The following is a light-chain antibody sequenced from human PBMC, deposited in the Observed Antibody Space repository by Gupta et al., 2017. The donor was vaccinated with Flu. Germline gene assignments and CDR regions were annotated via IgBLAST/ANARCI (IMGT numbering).Light chain of an antibody. CDR3: QQTDNTPWT. CDR2: GAF. CDR1: QSIGTY. V-gene: IGKV1-39*01. J-gene: IGKJ1*01. Sequence: DIQMTQSPSSLSASVGDRVTITCRASQSIGTYLNWYQHKPGHAPNLLIYGAFNLQSGVPSRFSGSASGADFTLTIYTLQPEDFATYYCQQTDNTPWTFGQGTKVEIK.